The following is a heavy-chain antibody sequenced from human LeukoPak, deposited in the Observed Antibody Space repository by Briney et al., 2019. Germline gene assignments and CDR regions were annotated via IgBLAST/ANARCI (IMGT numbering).Heavy chain of an antibody. V-gene: IGHV1-69*13. D-gene: IGHD3-9*01. CDR1: GGTFSSYA. Sequence: SVKVSCKASGGTFSSYAVSWVRQAPGQGLEWMGGIIPIFGTANYAQKFQGRVTITADESTSTAYMELSSLRSEDTAVYYCARSSSGDILTGRNEYFQHWGQGALVTVSS. J-gene: IGHJ1*01. CDR2: IIPIFGTA. CDR3: ARSSSGDILTGRNEYFQH.